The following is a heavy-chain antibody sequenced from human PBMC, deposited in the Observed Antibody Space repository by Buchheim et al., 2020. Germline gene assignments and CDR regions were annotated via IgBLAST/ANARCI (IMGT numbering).Heavy chain of an antibody. D-gene: IGHD3-3*01. CDR2: ISVTGGST. V-gene: IGHV3-23*01. J-gene: IGHJ5*02. CDR1: GFSFSAFA. Sequence: EVQLLESGGGLVQPGESLRLSCTTSGFSFSAFAMAWVRQAPGKGLEWVSGISVTGGSTYYVDSVKGRFTISRDNSKNTLYLQMNSLRVEDAATYYCAKEEKNWSNVALDAWGQG. CDR3: AKEEKNWSNVALDA.